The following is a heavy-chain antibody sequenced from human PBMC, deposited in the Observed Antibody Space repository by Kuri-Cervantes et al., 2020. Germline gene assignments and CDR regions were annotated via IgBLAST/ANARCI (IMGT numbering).Heavy chain of an antibody. CDR1: GFTFSSYW. J-gene: IGHJ4*02. CDR3: ARDRDPLAVAGYCFDY. Sequence: GGSLRLSCAASGFTFSSYWMSWVRQAPGKGLEWVANIKQDGSEKYYVDSVKGRFTISRDNARNSLYLQMNSLRAEDTAVYYCARDRDPLAVAGYCFDYWGQGTLVTVSS. V-gene: IGHV3-7*01. CDR2: IKQDGSEK. D-gene: IGHD6-19*01.